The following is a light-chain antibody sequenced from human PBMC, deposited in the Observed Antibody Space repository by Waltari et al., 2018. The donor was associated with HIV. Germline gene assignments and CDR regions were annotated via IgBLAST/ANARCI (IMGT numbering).Light chain of an antibody. J-gene: IGLJ2*01. V-gene: IGLV10-54*04. CDR3: ATWDISLSAVV. CDR1: SNNVGNQG. Sequence: QAGLTQPPSVSKGMRQTATPTCTGNSNNVGNQGAAWLQQHQGHPPKLLSYRDNKRPSGISERFSASRSGNTASLTITGVQPEDEADYFCATWDISLSAVVFGGGTTLTVL. CDR2: RDN.